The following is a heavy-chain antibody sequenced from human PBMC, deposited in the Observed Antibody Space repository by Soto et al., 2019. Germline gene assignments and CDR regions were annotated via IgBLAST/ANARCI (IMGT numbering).Heavy chain of an antibody. V-gene: IGHV3-23*01. D-gene: IGHD6-25*01. Sequence: GGSLRLSCAASGFTFSSYAMSWVRQAPGKGLEWVSAISGSGGSTYYADSVKGRFTISRDNSKNTLYLQMNSLRAEDTAVYYCAKEGYSSAYYYYGMDVWGQGTTVTVSS. CDR1: GFTFSSYA. J-gene: IGHJ6*02. CDR3: AKEGYSSAYYYYGMDV. CDR2: ISGSGGST.